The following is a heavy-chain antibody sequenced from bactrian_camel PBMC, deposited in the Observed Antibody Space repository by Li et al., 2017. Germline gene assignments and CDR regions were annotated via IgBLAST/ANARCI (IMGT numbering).Heavy chain of an antibody. CDR2: INSGGANT. Sequence: VESGGGLVQPGGSLRLSCAVSGFTFSSYAMSWVRQAPGKEFEWVSAINSGGANTYYTDSVKGRFTISRDNAKNTLYLQLNSLKTEDTAMYYCAMLYPAYAVVADETNYWGQGTQVTVS. J-gene: IGHJ4*01. V-gene: IGHV3S31*01. CDR1: GFTFSSYA. CDR3: AMLYPAYAVVADETNY. D-gene: IGHD6*01.